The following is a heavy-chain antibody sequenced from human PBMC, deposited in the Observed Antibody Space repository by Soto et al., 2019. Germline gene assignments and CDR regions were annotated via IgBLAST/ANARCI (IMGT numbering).Heavy chain of an antibody. CDR3: ARVMPGHIYDYVWGSYRYYYYGMDV. Sequence: GGSLRLSCAASGFTFSSYSMNWVRQAPGKGLEWVSSISSSSSYIYYADSVKGRFTISRDNAKNSLYLQMNSLRAEDTAVYYWARVMPGHIYDYVWGSYRYYYYGMDVWGQGTTVTVSS. CDR1: GFTFSSYS. J-gene: IGHJ6*02. V-gene: IGHV3-21*01. D-gene: IGHD3-16*02. CDR2: ISSSSSYI.